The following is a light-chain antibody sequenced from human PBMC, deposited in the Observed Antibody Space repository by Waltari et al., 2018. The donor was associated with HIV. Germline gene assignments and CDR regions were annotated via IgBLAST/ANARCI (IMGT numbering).Light chain of an antibody. CDR2: MAS. Sequence: DIQMNQYPSTLSASVGDRVTIPCRATESITHCLAWYQQKPGKAPKLLISMASNLEEGVQSRFSGSGSGTDFTLTITSLQPDDFATYYCQQYLGNSRTFGQGTRV. CDR1: ESITHC. CDR3: QQYLGNSRT. V-gene: IGKV1-5*03. J-gene: IGKJ1*01.